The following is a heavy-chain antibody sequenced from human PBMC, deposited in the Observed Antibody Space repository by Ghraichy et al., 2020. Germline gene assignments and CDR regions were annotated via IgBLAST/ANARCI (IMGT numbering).Heavy chain of an antibody. Sequence: GGSPRLSCAASGFTFKNYAMAWVRQAPGKGLEWVYSINASGGKTFYIDSVKGRFTISRDNSKNTLYLQMSSLRAGDPATFFCAKALRKTDIRNSLLATDAFDVWGRGTAVTGSS. CDR1: GFTFKNYA. CDR3: AKALRKTDIRNSLLATDAFDV. CDR2: INASGGKT. D-gene: IGHD2-15*01. J-gene: IGHJ3*01. V-gene: IGHV3-23*01.